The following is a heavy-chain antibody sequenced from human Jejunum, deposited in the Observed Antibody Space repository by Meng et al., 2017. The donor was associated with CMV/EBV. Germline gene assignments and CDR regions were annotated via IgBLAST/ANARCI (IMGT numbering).Heavy chain of an antibody. CDR1: GFTFSRSW. J-gene: IGHJ4*02. CDR2: INSAANIT. V-gene: IGHV3-74*01. D-gene: IGHD3-16*01. Sequence: ACAASGFTFSRSWMHWASQAPGKGLVWVSRINSAANITHYAGCVKGRFAISRDNAKNTLYLQMNSLRVEDTAVYYCAGDRWGPEYWGQGTLVTVSS. CDR3: AGDRWGPEY.